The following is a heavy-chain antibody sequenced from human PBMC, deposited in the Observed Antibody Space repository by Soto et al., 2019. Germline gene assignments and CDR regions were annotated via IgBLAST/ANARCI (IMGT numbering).Heavy chain of an antibody. Sequence: HPGGSLRLSCAASGFTVSSNYMSWVRQAPGKGLEWVSVIYSGGSTYYADSVKGRFTISRDNSKNTLYLQMNSLRAEDTAVYYCARDHSRFGWFDPWGQGTLVTVSS. CDR3: ARDHSRFGWFDP. D-gene: IGHD6-13*01. CDR1: GFTVSSNY. CDR2: IYSGGST. J-gene: IGHJ5*02. V-gene: IGHV3-53*01.